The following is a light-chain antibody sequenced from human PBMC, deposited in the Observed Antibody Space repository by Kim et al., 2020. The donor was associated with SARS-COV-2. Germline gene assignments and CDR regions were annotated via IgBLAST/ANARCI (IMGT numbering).Light chain of an antibody. V-gene: IGKV1-16*01. Sequence: SSIGKRVTITCRASQDISKWLAWFQKRPGQVPKCLSYAASSLHSGVPSRINGSGSGTEFTLTITSLQPDDLGTYYCQQYNSYPLTFGGGTKVDIK. J-gene: IGKJ4*01. CDR3: QQYNSYPLT. CDR1: QDISKW. CDR2: AAS.